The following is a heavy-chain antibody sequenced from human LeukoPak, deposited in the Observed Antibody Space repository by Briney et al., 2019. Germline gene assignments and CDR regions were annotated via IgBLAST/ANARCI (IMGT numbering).Heavy chain of an antibody. J-gene: IGHJ3*02. V-gene: IGHV1-2*02. CDR3: ARSRSSWAHDAFDI. Sequence: GVSVKVSCKASGYTFTGYYMHWVRQAPGQGLEWMGWINPNSGGTNYAQKFQGRVTMTRDTSISTAYMELSGLRSDDTAVYYCARSRSSWAHDAFDIWGQGTMVTVSS. CDR2: INPNSGGT. D-gene: IGHD6-13*01. CDR1: GYTFTGYY.